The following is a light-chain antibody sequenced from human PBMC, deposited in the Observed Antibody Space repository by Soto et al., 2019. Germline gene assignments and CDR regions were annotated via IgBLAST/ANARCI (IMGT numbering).Light chain of an antibody. Sequence: EIVLTQSPATLSLSPGERATLTCTASESISKFLVWYQQRPGQSPSLLISDASKRATGVPARFRGSGSGTDFTLTISSLEPEDSAVYYCQQRNSWPLTFGGGTKVEI. V-gene: IGKV3-11*01. CDR1: ESISKF. CDR3: QQRNSWPLT. J-gene: IGKJ4*01. CDR2: DAS.